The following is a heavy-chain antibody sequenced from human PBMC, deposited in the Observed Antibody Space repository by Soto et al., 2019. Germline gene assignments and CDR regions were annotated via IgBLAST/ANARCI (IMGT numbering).Heavy chain of an antibody. J-gene: IGHJ4*02. CDR3: ARPKGSYSSGYYYFDY. V-gene: IGHV1-69*01. D-gene: IGHD6-19*01. CDR1: GGTFSTYA. CDR2: IIPLFGTA. Sequence: QVQLVQSGAEVKQPGSSVKVSCKTSGGTFSTYAIYWVRQAPGQGLEWMGAIIPLFGTADYAQKFQGRVTITADESTSTAYMELSSLRSEDTAVYYCARPKGSYSSGYYYFDYWGQGTLVTVFS.